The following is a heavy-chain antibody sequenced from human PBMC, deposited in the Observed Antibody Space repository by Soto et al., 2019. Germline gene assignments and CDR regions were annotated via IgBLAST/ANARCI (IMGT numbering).Heavy chain of an antibody. CDR2: ISGSGGST. V-gene: IGHV3-23*01. J-gene: IGHJ4*02. D-gene: IGHD6-13*01. CDR3: AKKIAAAGGLIEY. CDR1: GFTFSSYA. Sequence: GGSLRLSCAASGFTFSSYAMSWFRQAPGKGLEWVSAISGSGGSTYYADSVKGRFTISRDNSKNTLYLQMNSLRAEDMAVYYCAKKIAAAGGLIEYWGQGTLVIVSS.